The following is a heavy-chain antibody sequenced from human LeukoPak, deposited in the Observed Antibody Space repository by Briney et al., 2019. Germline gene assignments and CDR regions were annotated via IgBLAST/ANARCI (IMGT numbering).Heavy chain of an antibody. V-gene: IGHV4-59*01. Sequence: SSETLSLTCTVSGAATTSNYWAWIRQSPEKGLEWIGYIYNYGSTKYEPSLKSRVSISEDTAKNQFSLNLESVTAADTAVYYCARGVGYGDSRHYDHWGHGILVTVSS. J-gene: IGHJ4*01. D-gene: IGHD4-17*01. CDR1: GAATTSNY. CDR3: ARGVGYGDSRHYDH. CDR2: IYNYGST.